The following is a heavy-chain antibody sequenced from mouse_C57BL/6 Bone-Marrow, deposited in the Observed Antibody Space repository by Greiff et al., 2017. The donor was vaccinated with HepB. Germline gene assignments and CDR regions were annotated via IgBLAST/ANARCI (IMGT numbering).Heavy chain of an antibody. CDR3: ARANDYYGSSYYAMDY. CDR1: GFSLSTFGMG. V-gene: IGHV8-8*01. J-gene: IGHJ4*01. CDR2: IWWDDDK. Sequence: QVTLKESGPGILQPSQTLSLTCSFSGFSLSTFGMGVGWIRQPSGKGLEWLAHIWWDDDKYYNPALKSRLTISKDTSKNQVFLKIANVDTADTATYYCARANDYYGSSYYAMDYWGQGTSVTVSS. D-gene: IGHD1-1*01.